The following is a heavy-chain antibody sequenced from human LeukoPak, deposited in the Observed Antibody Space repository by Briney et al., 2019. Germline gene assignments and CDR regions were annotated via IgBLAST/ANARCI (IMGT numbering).Heavy chain of an antibody. CDR3: ARRGGSGIRGDYYFDY. V-gene: IGHV4-34*01. J-gene: IGHJ4*02. Sequence: SETLSLTCAVYGGSLSGYYWSWIRQPPGKGLEWIGEINHSGSTNYNPSLRSRVTISADTSQNQFSLKLSSVTAADTAVYYCARRGGSGIRGDYYFDYWGQGTLVTVSS. CDR2: INHSGST. CDR1: GGSLSGYY. D-gene: IGHD3-10*01.